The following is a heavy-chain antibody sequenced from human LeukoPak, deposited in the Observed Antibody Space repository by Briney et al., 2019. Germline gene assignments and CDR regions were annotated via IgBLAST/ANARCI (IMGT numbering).Heavy chain of an antibody. D-gene: IGHD6-6*01. CDR1: GGSFSGYY. CDR2: INHSGST. Sequence: SETLSLTCAVYGGSFSGYYWSWIRQPPGKGLEWIGEINHSGSTNYNPSLKSRVTISVDTSKNQFSLKLSSVTAADTAVYYCARPSIAARLFDYWGQGTLATVSS. J-gene: IGHJ4*02. V-gene: IGHV4-34*01. CDR3: ARPSIAARLFDY.